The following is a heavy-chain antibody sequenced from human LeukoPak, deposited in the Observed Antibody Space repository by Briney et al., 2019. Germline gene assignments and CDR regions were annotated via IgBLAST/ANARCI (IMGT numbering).Heavy chain of an antibody. J-gene: IGHJ4*02. V-gene: IGHV3-7*01. CDR2: IKQDGEEN. CDR3: ARTYISYGHYFDY. Sequence: PGGSLRLSCAASGFTFSTFWMSWVRQAPGKGLEWVANIKQDGEENFYVDSVKGRFTISRDNAKNSLYLQMNSLRAEDTAVYYCARTYISYGHYFDYWGQGTLVTVSS. CDR1: GFTFSTFW. D-gene: IGHD5-18*01.